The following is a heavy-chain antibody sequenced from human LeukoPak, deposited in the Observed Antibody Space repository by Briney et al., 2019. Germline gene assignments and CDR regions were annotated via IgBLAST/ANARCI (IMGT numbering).Heavy chain of an antibody. J-gene: IGHJ4*02. CDR3: ARGNNSPY. D-gene: IGHD1-14*01. CDR2: INHSGST. CDR1: GGSFSGYY. Sequence: SETLSLTCAVYGGSFSGYYWSWIRQPPGKGLEWIGEINHSGSTNYNPSLKSRVTISVDTSKNQFSLKLSSVTAADTAVYYCARGNNSPYWGQGTLVTVSS. V-gene: IGHV4-34*01.